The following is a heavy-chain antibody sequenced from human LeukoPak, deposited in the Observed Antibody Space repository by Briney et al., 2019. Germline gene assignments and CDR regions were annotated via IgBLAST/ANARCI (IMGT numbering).Heavy chain of an antibody. CDR3: ARGSSGYDFDY. D-gene: IGHD5-12*01. CDR1: GGSFSGYY. CDR2: INHSGST. V-gene: IGHV4-34*01. J-gene: IGHJ4*02. Sequence: PSETLSLTCAVYGGSFSGYYWSWIRQPPGKGLEWIGEINHSGSTNYNPSLKSRVTISVDTSKNQFSLKLSSVTAADTAVYYCARGSSGYDFDYWGQGTLVTVSS.